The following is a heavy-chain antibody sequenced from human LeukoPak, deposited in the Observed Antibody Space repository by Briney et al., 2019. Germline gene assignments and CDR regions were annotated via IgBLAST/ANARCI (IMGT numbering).Heavy chain of an antibody. V-gene: IGHV3-30-3*01. CDR2: ISYDGSNK. CDR1: GFTFGSYA. J-gene: IGHJ4*02. CDR3: ARTGAYYYDSSGYLDY. D-gene: IGHD3-22*01. Sequence: GGSLRLSCAASGFTFGSYAMHWVRQAPGKGLEWVAVISYDGSNKYYADSVKGRFTISRDNSKNTLYLQMNSLRAEDTAVYYCARTGAYYYDSSGYLDYWGQGTLVTVSS.